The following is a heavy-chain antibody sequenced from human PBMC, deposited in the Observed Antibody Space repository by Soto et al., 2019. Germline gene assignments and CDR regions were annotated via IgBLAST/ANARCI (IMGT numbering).Heavy chain of an antibody. D-gene: IGHD2-21*02. CDR1: GFTFSSYA. CDR2: ISYDGSNK. CDR3: ARETVVTARTPVWDY. Sequence: QVQLVESGGGVVQPGRSLRLSCAASGFTFSSYAMHWVRQAPGKGLEWVAVISYDGSNKYYTDSVKGRVTISRDNSKNTPYLQMNSLRAEDTAVYYCARETVVTARTPVWDYWGQGTLVTVAS. V-gene: IGHV3-30-3*01. J-gene: IGHJ4*02.